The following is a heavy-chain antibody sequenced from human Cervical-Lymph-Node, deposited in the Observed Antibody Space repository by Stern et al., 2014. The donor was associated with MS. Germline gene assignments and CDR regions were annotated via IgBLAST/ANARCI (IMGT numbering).Heavy chain of an antibody. Sequence: QVQLVQSGAEVKKPGASVKVSCKASGYTLTSYAMQWVRQAPGQGLEWMGRINAGNGDTKYAQKFQDRVTVTRDTSANTAYMELTNLTSEDTAVYYCATGLSTISSLIRHWGQGTLVTVSS. J-gene: IGHJ1*01. V-gene: IGHV1-3*01. D-gene: IGHD2-2*01. CDR3: ATGLSTISSLIRH. CDR1: GYTLTSYA. CDR2: INAGNGDT.